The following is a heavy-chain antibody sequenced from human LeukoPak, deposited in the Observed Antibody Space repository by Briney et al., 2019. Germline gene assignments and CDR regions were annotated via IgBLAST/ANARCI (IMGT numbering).Heavy chain of an antibody. Sequence: SPSETLSLTCTVSGGSISSYYWSWIRQPPGKGLEWIGYIYYSGSTNYNPSLKSRVTISVDTSKNQFSLKLSSVTAADTAVYYCARSPSSWSNDAFDIWGQGTMVTVSS. CDR3: ARSPSSWSNDAFDI. V-gene: IGHV4-59*08. J-gene: IGHJ3*02. CDR1: GGSISSYY. D-gene: IGHD6-13*01. CDR2: IYYSGST.